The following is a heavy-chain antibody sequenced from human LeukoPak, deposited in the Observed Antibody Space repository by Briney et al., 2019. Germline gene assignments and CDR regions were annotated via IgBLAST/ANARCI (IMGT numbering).Heavy chain of an antibody. CDR3: AKVPRMDTAIGHYYYGMDV. CDR1: GFMFDDYA. Sequence: GGSLRLSCAASGFMFDDYAMHWVRQAPGKGLEWVAVISYDGSNKYYADSVKGRFTISRDNSKNTLYLQMNSLRAEDTAVYYCAKVPRMDTAIGHYYYGMDVWGQGTTVTVSS. J-gene: IGHJ6*02. V-gene: IGHV3-30*18. CDR2: ISYDGSNK. D-gene: IGHD5-18*01.